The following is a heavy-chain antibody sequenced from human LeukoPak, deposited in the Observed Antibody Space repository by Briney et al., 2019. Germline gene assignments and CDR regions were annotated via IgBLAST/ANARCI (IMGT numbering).Heavy chain of an antibody. D-gene: IGHD3-10*01. CDR1: GFTFSSYG. CDR3: AKGLCIGELLYLDY. V-gene: IGHV3-30*18. CDR2: ISYDGSNK. Sequence: GGSLRLSCAASGFTFSSYGMHWVRQAPGKGLEWVAVISYDGSNKYYADSVKGRFTISRDNSKNTLYLQMNSLRAEDTAVYYCAKGLCIGELLYLDYWGQGTLVTVSS. J-gene: IGHJ4*02.